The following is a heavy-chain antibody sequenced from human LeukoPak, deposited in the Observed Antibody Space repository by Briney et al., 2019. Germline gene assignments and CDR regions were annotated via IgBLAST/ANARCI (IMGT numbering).Heavy chain of an antibody. D-gene: IGHD2-15*01. CDR2: IFSGGST. V-gene: IGHV3-53*01. Sequence: PGGSLTLSCAASGFNVSSNYMSWVRQAPGKGLEWVSVIFSGGSTYYVDSVKGRFTISRDNAKNSLYLQMNSLRAEDTALYYCAREAAACSGGSCYDAFDIWGQGTMVTVSS. CDR1: GFNVSSNY. J-gene: IGHJ3*02. CDR3: AREAAACSGGSCYDAFDI.